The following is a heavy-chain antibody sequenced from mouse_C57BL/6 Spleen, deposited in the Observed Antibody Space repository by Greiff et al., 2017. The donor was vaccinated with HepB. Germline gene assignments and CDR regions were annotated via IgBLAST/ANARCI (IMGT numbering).Heavy chain of an antibody. D-gene: IGHD1-1*01. CDR3: AISKVVANWYFEV. CDR1: GYTFTSSW. Sequence: VQLQQPGAELVKPGASVKLSCKASGYTFTSSWMHWVEQRPGRGLEWIGRIDPNSGGTKYNEKFKSKATLTVDKPSSNAYMQHSSLRSEDSAVYYCAISKVVANWYFEVWGTGTTVTVSS. CDR2: IDPNSGGT. J-gene: IGHJ1*03. V-gene: IGHV1-72*01.